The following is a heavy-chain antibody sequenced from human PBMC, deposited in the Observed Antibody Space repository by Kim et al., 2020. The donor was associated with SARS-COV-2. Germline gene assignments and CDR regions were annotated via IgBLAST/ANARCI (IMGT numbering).Heavy chain of an antibody. CDR2: INPNSGGT. J-gene: IGHJ6*02. V-gene: IGHV1-2*06. CDR3: ARFLVRYYGMDV. D-gene: IGHD6-13*01. Sequence: ASVKVSCKASGYTFTGYYMHWVRQAPGQGLEWMGRINPNSGGTNYAQKFQGRVTVTRDTSISTAYMELSRLRSDDTAVYYCARFLVRYYGMDVWGQGTTVTVSS. CDR1: GYTFTGYY.